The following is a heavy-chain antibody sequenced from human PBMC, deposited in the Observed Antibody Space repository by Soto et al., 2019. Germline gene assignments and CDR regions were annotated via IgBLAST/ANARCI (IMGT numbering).Heavy chain of an antibody. CDR3: AREGVTTYFQH. Sequence: SETLSLTCAVSGGSISSYYWSWIRQPPGKGLEWIGYIYYSGSTNYNPSLKSRVTISVDRSKNQFSLKLSSVTAADTAVYYCAREGVTTYFQHWGQGTLVTVSS. V-gene: IGHV4-59*12. D-gene: IGHD3-22*01. CDR2: IYYSGST. J-gene: IGHJ1*01. CDR1: GGSISSYY.